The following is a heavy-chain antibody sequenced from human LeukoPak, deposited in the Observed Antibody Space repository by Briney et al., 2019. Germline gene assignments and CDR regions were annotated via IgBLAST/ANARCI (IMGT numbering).Heavy chain of an antibody. CDR1: GFTFSDYY. D-gene: IGHD6-6*01. V-gene: IGHV3-11*04. CDR3: ASSRSSIAARPGPSRDY. J-gene: IGHJ4*02. CDR2: ISSSGSTI. Sequence: PGGSLRLSCAASGFTFSDYYMSWIRQAPGKGLEWVSYISSSGSTIYYADSVKGRFTISRDNAKNSLYLQMNSLRAEDTAVYYCASSRSSIAARPGPSRDYWGQGTLVTVSS.